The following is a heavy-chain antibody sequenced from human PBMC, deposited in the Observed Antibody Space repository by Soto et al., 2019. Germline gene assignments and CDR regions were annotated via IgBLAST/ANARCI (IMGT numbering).Heavy chain of an antibody. V-gene: IGHV3-21*01. D-gene: IGHD3-22*01. Sequence: GGSLRLSCAASGFTFSSYSMTWVRQAPGKGLEWVSSISSSSSYIYYADSVKGRFTISRDNAKNSLYLQMNSLRAEDTAVYYCAKGGLVVVVITYFDYWGQGTLVTVSS. CDR3: AKGGLVVVVITYFDY. CDR1: GFTFSSYS. J-gene: IGHJ4*02. CDR2: ISSSSSYI.